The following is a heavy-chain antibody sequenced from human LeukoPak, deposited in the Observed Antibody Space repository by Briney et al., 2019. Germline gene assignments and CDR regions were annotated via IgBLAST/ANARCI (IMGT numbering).Heavy chain of an antibody. J-gene: IGHJ4*02. D-gene: IGHD4-17*01. Sequence: GGSLRLSCAASGFTFSSCAMSWVRQAPGKGLEWVSSISGRGSNTYYGNSVKGRFTISRDNSKNTLYLQMNSLRAEDTAVYYCARGTRTTAFDYWGQGTLVTVSS. CDR1: GFTFSSCA. CDR2: ISGRGSNT. V-gene: IGHV3-23*01. CDR3: ARGTRTTAFDY.